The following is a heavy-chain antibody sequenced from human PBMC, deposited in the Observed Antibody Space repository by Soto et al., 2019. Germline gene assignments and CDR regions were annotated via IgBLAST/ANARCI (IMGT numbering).Heavy chain of an antibody. J-gene: IGHJ6*02. D-gene: IGHD3-10*01. CDR1: GFTFRSYE. CDR2: IRSSGSTI. V-gene: IGHV3-48*03. Sequence: GGSLRLSCAASGFTFRSYEMNWVRQAPGKGLEGVSSIRSSGSTIYYADSVKGRFTISRDNAKNSLYLQMNSLRAEDTAVYYCARTPEEDGSGSYPIYGMDVWGQGTTVTVSS. CDR3: ARTPEEDGSGSYPIYGMDV.